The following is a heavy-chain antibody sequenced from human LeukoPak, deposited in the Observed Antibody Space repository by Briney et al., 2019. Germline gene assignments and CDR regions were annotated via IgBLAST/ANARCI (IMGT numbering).Heavy chain of an antibody. J-gene: IGHJ4*02. CDR2: ISGSGGST. CDR1: GFTFSSYA. Sequence: GSLRLSCAASGFTFSSYAMSWVRQAPGKGLEWVSAISGSGGSTYYADSVKGRFTISRDNSKNTLYLQMNSLRAEDTAVYYCAKVGSGYNGPDYWGQGTLVTVSS. V-gene: IGHV3-23*01. D-gene: IGHD3-22*01. CDR3: AKVGSGYNGPDY.